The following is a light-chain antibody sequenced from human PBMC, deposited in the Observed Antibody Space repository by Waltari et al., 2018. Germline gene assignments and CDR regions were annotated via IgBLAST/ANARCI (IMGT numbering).Light chain of an antibody. CDR3: GTWDDSLSAGV. Sequence: QSVLTQPPSVSAAPGQKVTISCSGSSSNIGNNYVSWYQQLPGTAPKLRIYKTNERPSGIPDRYSGSKSGTSATLGITGLQTGDEADYYCGTWDDSLSAGVFGGGTKLTVL. CDR2: KTN. J-gene: IGLJ3*02. V-gene: IGLV1-51*02. CDR1: SSNIGNNY.